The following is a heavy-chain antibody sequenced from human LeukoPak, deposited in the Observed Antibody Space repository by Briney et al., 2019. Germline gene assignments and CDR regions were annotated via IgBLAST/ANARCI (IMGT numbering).Heavy chain of an antibody. CDR3: VKDGYYNLDY. Sequence: GGSLRLSCAASGLTFSSHAMHWVRQTPGKGLEWVAFLRNDGSDKRYAESVKGRFTISRDNSKNTLSLQMNTLRTEDTAVYYCVKDGYYNLDYWGQGTLVTVSS. V-gene: IGHV3-30*02. CDR2: LRNDGSDK. CDR1: GLTFSSHA. D-gene: IGHD1-26*01. J-gene: IGHJ4*02.